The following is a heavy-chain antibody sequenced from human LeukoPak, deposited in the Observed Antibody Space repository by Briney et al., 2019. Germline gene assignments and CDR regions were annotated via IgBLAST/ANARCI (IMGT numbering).Heavy chain of an antibody. CDR2: MYYSGST. Sequence: PSETLSLTCTVSGGSISSSGYYWGWIRQPPGKGLEWIGSMYYSGSTYYNPSLKSRVTISVDTSKNQFSLKLSSVTAADTAVYYCARDPYSSGWYGRRSWFDPWGQGTLVTVSS. CDR1: GGSISSSGYY. D-gene: IGHD6-19*01. CDR3: ARDPYSSGWYGRRSWFDP. V-gene: IGHV4-39*07. J-gene: IGHJ5*02.